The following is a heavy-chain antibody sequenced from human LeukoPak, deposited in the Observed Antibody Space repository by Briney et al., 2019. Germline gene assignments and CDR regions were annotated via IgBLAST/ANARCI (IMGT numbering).Heavy chain of an antibody. CDR2: ISSSGTTI. V-gene: IGHV3-48*04. Sequence: PGGSLRLSCAASGFTFRSYGMHWVRQAPGKGLEWVSYISSSGTTIYYADSVKGRFTISRDNAKNSLYLQMNSLRAEDTAVYYCARGDGNFDYWGQGTLVTVSS. CDR1: GFTFRSYG. D-gene: IGHD1-1*01. J-gene: IGHJ4*02. CDR3: ARGDGNFDY.